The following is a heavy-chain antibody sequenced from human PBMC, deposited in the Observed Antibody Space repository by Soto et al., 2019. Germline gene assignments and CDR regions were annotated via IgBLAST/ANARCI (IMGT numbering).Heavy chain of an antibody. J-gene: IGHJ5*02. V-gene: IGHV2-5*02. CDR1: GFSLSTSGVG. Sequence: QITLKESGPTLVKPTQTLTLTCTFSGFSLSTSGVGVGWIRQPPGKALEWLALIYWDDDKRYSPSLKSRLTXTXXTPKNQVVLTMTNMDPVDTATYYCAHGAITNWFDPWGQGALVTVSS. CDR2: IYWDDDK. CDR3: AHGAITNWFDP. D-gene: IGHD2-2*01.